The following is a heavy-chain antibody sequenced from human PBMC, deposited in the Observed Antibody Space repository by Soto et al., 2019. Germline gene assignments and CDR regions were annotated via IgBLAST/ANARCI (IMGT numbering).Heavy chain of an antibody. J-gene: IGHJ5*02. CDR1: GYTFTDFY. D-gene: IGHD1-1*01. CDR2: INPKTGDT. CDR3: ATGTNGTTGWYHP. V-gene: IGHV1-2*02. Sequence: QVQLVQSGTEGKKPGASVTVSCKSSGYTFTDFYLHWLRQAPGQGLEWVGWINPKTGDTKSSQKFQGRVTMSRDTSVRTAYIDLTSLTSDDTAMYYCATGTNGTTGWYHPWGQGTRVTVSS.